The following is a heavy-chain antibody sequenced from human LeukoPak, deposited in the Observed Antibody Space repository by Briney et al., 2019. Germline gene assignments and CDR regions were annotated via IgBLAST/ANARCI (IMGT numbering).Heavy chain of an antibody. V-gene: IGHV3-11*01. CDR1: GFTFSDYY. Sequence: PGGSLRLSCAASGFTFSDYYMSWIRQAPGKGLEWVSYISSSGSTIYYADSVKGRFTISRDNAKKSLYLQMNSLRAEDTAVYYCARGRYYYDSSGYLSYWGQGTLVTVSS. CDR3: ARGRYYYDSSGYLSY. J-gene: IGHJ4*02. D-gene: IGHD3-22*01. CDR2: ISSSGSTI.